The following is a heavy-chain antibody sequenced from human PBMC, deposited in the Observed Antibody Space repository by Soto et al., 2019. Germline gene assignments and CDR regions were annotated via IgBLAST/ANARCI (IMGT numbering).Heavy chain of an antibody. Sequence: PGGSLRLSCAASGFTFSSYSMNWVRQAPGKGLEWVANIKQDGGEKYYVDSVKGRFIISRDNARNTLYLQMSFLGVEDTAIYYCAREGPTYNFDHWGQGTPVTVSS. CDR1: GFTFSSYS. CDR3: AREGPTYNFDH. J-gene: IGHJ4*02. D-gene: IGHD1-1*01. V-gene: IGHV3-7*01. CDR2: IKQDGGEK.